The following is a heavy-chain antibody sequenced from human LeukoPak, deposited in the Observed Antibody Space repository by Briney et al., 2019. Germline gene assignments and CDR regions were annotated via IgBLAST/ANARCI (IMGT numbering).Heavy chain of an antibody. Sequence: SETLSLTCAVYGGSFSGYYWNYIRQPPGTGLEWIGEIKHSGSTNYSPSLKSRVTISVDKSKNQFSLKLSSVTAADTAVYYCATALPFQLVHWGQGTPVSVSS. D-gene: IGHD6-13*01. CDR2: IKHSGST. CDR1: GGSFSGYY. J-gene: IGHJ4*02. V-gene: IGHV4-34*01. CDR3: ATALPFQLVH.